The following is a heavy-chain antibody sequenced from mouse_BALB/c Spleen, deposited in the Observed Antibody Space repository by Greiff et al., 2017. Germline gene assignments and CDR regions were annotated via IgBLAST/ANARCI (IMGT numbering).Heavy chain of an antibody. D-gene: IGHD3-1*01. CDR1: GFTFSSFG. J-gene: IGHJ4*01. CDR3: ARSGRYYAMDY. CDR2: ISSGSSTI. V-gene: IGHV5-17*02. Sequence: DVMLVESGGGLVQPGGSRKLSCAASGFTFSSFGMHWVRQAPEKGLEWVAYISSGSSTIYYADTVKGRFTISRDNPKNTLFLQMTSLRSEDTAMYYCARSGRYYAMDYWGQGTSVTVSS.